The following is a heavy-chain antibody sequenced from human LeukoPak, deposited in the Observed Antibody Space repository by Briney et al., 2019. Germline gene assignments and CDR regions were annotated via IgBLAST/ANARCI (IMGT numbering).Heavy chain of an antibody. V-gene: IGHV1-2*02. CDR3: ARVDCLGGSCYLGFDY. D-gene: IGHD2-15*01. CDR2: INPNSGGT. CDR1: GYTFTGYY. Sequence: ASVKVPFKASGYTFTGYYMHWVRQAPGQGLEWMGWINPNSGGTNYAQKFQGRVTMTRDTSISTAYMELSRLRSDDTAVYYCARVDCLGGSCYLGFDYWGQGTLVTVSS. J-gene: IGHJ4*02.